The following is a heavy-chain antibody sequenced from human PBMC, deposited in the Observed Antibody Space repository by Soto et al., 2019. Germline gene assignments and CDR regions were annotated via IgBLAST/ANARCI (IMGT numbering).Heavy chain of an antibody. CDR2: IYYSGST. CDR1: GGSISSSSYY. J-gene: IGHJ4*02. D-gene: IGHD6-19*01. Sequence: QLQLQESGPGLVKPSETLSLTCTVSGGSISSSSYYWGWIRQPPGKGLEWIGSIYYSGSTYYNPSLKSRVTISVDTSKNQFSLKLSSVTAADTAVYYCARASSGWPSSIDYWGQGTLVTVSS. CDR3: ARASSGWPSSIDY. V-gene: IGHV4-39*01.